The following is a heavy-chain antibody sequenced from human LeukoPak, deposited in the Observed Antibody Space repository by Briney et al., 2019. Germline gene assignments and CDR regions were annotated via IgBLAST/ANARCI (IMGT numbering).Heavy chain of an antibody. D-gene: IGHD6-19*01. J-gene: IGHJ4*02. V-gene: IGHV3-23*01. CDR1: GLIVSSNY. Sequence: GGSLRLSCAASGLIVSSNYMNWVRQAPGKGLEWVSGIFGSGGSAHYGDSVKGRFTISRDNSKNTVYLQMDSLRVEDTAVYYCGKTTTGYSSGRYPGWPVDYWGQGTLVTVSS. CDR2: IFGSGGSA. CDR3: GKTTTGYSSGRYPGWPVDY.